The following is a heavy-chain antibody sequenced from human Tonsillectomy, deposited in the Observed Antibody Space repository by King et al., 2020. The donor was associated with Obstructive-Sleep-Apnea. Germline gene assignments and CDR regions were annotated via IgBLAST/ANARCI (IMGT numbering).Heavy chain of an antibody. D-gene: IGHD1-26*01. CDR1: GFTFSGFA. Sequence: VQLVESGGGLVQPGGSLKLSCAASGFTFSGFAIHWVRQSSGRGLEWVGRIRSKTNDYATEYAASMQGRFTISRDDSKNTAYLQLDSLKTEDTAIYYCTRQHHPDSALDYWGRGTLVTVSS. CDR2: IRSKTNDYAT. CDR3: TRQHHPDSALDY. V-gene: IGHV3-73*01. J-gene: IGHJ4*02.